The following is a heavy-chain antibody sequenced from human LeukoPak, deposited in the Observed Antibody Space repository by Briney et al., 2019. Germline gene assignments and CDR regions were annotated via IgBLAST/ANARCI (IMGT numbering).Heavy chain of an antibody. CDR2: ISGSGGST. CDR3: AKPALYDSSGYYYLGTLGYFDY. CDR1: GFTFSSYA. Sequence: GRSLTLSCSVSGFTFSSYARRWVRQAPGKGLEWVSAISGSGGSTYYADSVKGRFTISRDNSKNTLYLQMNSLRAEDTAVYYCAKPALYDSSGYYYLGTLGYFDYWGQGTLVTVSS. J-gene: IGHJ4*02. D-gene: IGHD3-22*01. V-gene: IGHV3-23*01.